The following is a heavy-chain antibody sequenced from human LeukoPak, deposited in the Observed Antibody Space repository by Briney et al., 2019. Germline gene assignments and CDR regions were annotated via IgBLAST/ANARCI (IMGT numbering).Heavy chain of an antibody. D-gene: IGHD3-22*01. CDR3: ARAPSEIGGYYPEYFRH. J-gene: IGHJ1*01. Sequence: GGSLRLSCAASGFTFSTYWMHWVRHAPGKGLVWVSRIKSDGSTNYADSVKGRFTISRDNAKNTVSLQMNSLKAEDTGVYYCARAPSEIGGYYPEYFRHWGQGTLVTVSS. CDR2: IKSDGST. V-gene: IGHV3-74*01. CDR1: GFTFSTYW.